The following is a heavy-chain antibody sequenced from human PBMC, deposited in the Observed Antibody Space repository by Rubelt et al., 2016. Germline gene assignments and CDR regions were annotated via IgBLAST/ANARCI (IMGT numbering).Heavy chain of an antibody. CDR2: ISSGSTYI. V-gene: IGHV3-21*04. J-gene: IGHJ1*01. D-gene: IGHD6-19*01. CDR3: AKEWTSGAVAGTFQH. Sequence: GEGLEWVSSISSGSTYIYHADSVKGRFTISRDNAKNSLYLQMNSLRAEDTALYYCAKEWTSGAVAGTFQHWGQGTLVTVSS.